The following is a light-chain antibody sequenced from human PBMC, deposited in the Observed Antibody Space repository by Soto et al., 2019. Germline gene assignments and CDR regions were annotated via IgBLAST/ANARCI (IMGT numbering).Light chain of an antibody. Sequence: DIQMTQSPSSLSASVGDTVTITCRASQGIIDYLAWYQQRPGKAPNLLIYAASTLQIEVPSRLSGSGAGTDFTLTISSVQPEDAATYYCQKYDSAPQTFGPGTKVEIK. CDR3: QKYDSAPQT. J-gene: IGKJ1*01. V-gene: IGKV1-27*01. CDR2: AAS. CDR1: QGIIDY.